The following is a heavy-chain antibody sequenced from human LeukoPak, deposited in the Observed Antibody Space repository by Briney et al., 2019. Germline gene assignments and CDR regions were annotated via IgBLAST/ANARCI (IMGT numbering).Heavy chain of an antibody. CDR3: ARHGFRRRGNDPPDY. J-gene: IGHJ4*02. CDR2: IYYSGST. D-gene: IGHD5-24*01. V-gene: IGHV4-61*08. Sequence: SETLSLTCAVSGGSISSGGYYWSWIRQPPGKGLEWIGYIYYSGSTNYNPSLKSRVTISVDTSKNQFSLKLSSVTAADTAVYYCARHGFRRRGNDPPDYWGQGTLVTVSS. CDR1: GGSISSGGYY.